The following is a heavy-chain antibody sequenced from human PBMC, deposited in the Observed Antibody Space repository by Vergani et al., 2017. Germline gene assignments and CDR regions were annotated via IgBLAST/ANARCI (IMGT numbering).Heavy chain of an antibody. D-gene: IGHD2-21*01. CDR1: GFTFSSYG. CDR2: IWYDGSKK. CDR3: AREGGDARSFDY. J-gene: IGHJ4*02. V-gene: IGHV3-33*01. Sequence: QVQLVESGGGVVQPGRSLRLSCAASGFTFSSYGMHWVRQAPGKGLEWVAVIWYDGSKKYYGDSVKGRFTTSRDNSKNTLYLQMNSLSPEDTAVYYCAREGGDARSFDYWGQGTLVTVSS.